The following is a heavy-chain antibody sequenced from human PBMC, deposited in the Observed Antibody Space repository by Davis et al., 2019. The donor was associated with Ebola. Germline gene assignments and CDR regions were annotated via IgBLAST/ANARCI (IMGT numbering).Heavy chain of an antibody. CDR1: GFTFSSFS. Sequence: GESLKISCAASGFTFSSFSMNWVRQAPGKRLEWVSSISISSTYKDYVDSVKGRFTISRDDSKNQVYLQMNNLRAEDTAVYYCAKDLLWWSASDVWGQGTTVTVSS. J-gene: IGHJ6*02. CDR3: AKDLLWWSASDV. CDR2: ISISSTYK. D-gene: IGHD2-21*01. V-gene: IGHV3-21*04.